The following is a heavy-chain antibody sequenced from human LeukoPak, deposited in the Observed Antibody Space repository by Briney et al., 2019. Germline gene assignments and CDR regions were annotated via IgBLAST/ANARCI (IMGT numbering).Heavy chain of an antibody. Sequence: SETLSLTCTVSGGSISSSSYYWGWIRQSPGKGLEWLGSISHTESTYHNPSLKGRVTISVDTSKNQFSLRLSSVTAADTAVYYCATQILLCHYYWGQGTLVTVSS. D-gene: IGHD2/OR15-2a*01. V-gene: IGHV4-39*01. CDR3: ATQILLCHYY. J-gene: IGHJ4*02. CDR1: GGSISSSSYY. CDR2: ISHTEST.